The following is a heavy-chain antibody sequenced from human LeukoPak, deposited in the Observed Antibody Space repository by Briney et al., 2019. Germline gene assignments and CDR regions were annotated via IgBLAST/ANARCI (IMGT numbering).Heavy chain of an antibody. J-gene: IGHJ4*02. CDR1: GDSVSSNSAA. D-gene: IGHD4-23*01. CDR2: TYYRSKWYN. CDR3: AREDEEYGGNTNYFDY. V-gene: IGHV6-1*01. Sequence: SQTLSLTCAISGDSVSSNSAAWNRIRQSPSRGLEWLGRTYYRSKWYNDYAVSVKSRITINPDTSKNQFSLQLNSVTPEDTAVYYCAREDEEYGGNTNYFDYWGQGTLVTVSS.